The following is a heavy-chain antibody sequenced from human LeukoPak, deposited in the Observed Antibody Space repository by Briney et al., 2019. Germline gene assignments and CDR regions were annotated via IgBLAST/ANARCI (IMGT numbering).Heavy chain of an antibody. Sequence: SETLSLTCTVSGGSISSYYWSWLRQPPGKGLEWIGYIYYSGSTNYNPSLKSRVTISVDTSKNQFSLKLSSVTAADTAVYYCARDRDGYNWAFDIWGQGTMVTVSS. CDR2: IYYSGST. J-gene: IGHJ3*02. CDR1: GGSISSYY. V-gene: IGHV4-59*01. D-gene: IGHD5-24*01. CDR3: ARDRDGYNWAFDI.